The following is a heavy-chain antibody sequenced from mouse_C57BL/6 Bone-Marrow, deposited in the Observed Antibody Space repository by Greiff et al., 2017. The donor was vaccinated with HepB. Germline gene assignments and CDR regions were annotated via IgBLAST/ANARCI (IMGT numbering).Heavy chain of an antibody. V-gene: IGHV14-4*01. CDR1: GFNIKDDY. D-gene: IGHD2-3*01. Sequence: EVKLMESGAELVRPGASVKLSCTASGFNIKDDYMHWVKQRPEQGLEWIGWIDPENGDTEYASKFQGKATITADTSSNTAYLQLSSLTSEDTAVYYCTTSDGPLDYWGQGTTLTVSS. CDR2: IDPENGDT. CDR3: TTSDGPLDY. J-gene: IGHJ2*01.